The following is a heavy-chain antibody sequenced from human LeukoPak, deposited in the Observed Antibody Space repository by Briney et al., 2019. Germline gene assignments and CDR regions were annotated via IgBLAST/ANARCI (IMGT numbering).Heavy chain of an antibody. CDR1: GFTFSSYW. Sequence: PGGSLRLSCAASGFTFSSYWMHWVRQAPGKGLVWVSRINSDGSSASYADSVKGRFTISRDNAKNTLYLQMNSLRAEDTAVYYCARGGCSGGSCYYDAFDVWGQGTMVTVSS. J-gene: IGHJ3*01. CDR2: INSDGSSA. CDR3: ARGGCSGGSCYYDAFDV. D-gene: IGHD2-15*01. V-gene: IGHV3-74*01.